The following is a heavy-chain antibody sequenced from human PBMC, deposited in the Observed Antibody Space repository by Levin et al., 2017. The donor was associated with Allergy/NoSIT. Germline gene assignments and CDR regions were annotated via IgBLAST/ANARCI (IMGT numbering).Heavy chain of an antibody. V-gene: IGHV4-39*01. Sequence: SETLSLTCTVSGGSISSSSYYWGWIRQPPGKALEWIGTVYYSGSTDYNPSLRSRVTIFVDTSKNQFSVRLNSVTAADTAVYYCGRVALRSPGPQYISYFDFWGQGALVTVSS. CDR2: VYYSGST. CDR3: GRVALRSPGPQYISYFDF. J-gene: IGHJ4*02. CDR1: GGSISSSSYY. D-gene: IGHD3-16*01.